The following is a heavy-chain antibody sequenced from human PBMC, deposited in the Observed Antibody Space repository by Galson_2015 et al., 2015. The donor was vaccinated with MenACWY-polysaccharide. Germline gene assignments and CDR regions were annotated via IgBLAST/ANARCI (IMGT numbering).Heavy chain of an antibody. CDR2: ISYDGSNK. D-gene: IGHD3-16*02. V-gene: IGHV3-30*01. Sequence: SLRLSCAASGFTFSSYAMHWVRQAPGKGLEWVAVISYDGSNKYYAESVKGRFTISRDNSKNTLYLQMNSLRAEDTAVYYCARGGTYYDYVWGSYLCGYWGQGTLVTVSS. CDR3: ARGGTYYDYVWGSYLCGY. CDR1: GFTFSSYA. J-gene: IGHJ4*02.